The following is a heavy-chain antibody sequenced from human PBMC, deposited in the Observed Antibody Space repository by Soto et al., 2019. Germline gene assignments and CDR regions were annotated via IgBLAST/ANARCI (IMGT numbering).Heavy chain of an antibody. CDR2: ISGSGGST. D-gene: IGHD4-17*01. V-gene: IGHV3-23*01. CDR1: GFTISIYA. CDR3: ARRTVGWYFDL. Sequence: EVQLLESWGGLVQPGGSLRLSCAASGFTISIYAMNWVRQAPGKGLEWVSVISGSGGSTYYADSVKGRFTISRDNSKNTLYLQMNSLRAEDTAVYYCARRTVGWYFDLWGRGTLVTVYS. J-gene: IGHJ2*01.